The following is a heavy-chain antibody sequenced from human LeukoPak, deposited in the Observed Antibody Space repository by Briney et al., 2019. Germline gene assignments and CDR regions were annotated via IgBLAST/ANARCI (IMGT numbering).Heavy chain of an antibody. CDR2: IYHSGST. CDR1: GYSISSGYY. D-gene: IGHD1-26*01. Sequence: SEALSLTCTVSGYSISSGYYWGWIRQPPGKGLERIGSIYHSGSTYYNPSLKSRVTISVDTSKNQFSLKLSSVTAADTAVYYCARDGSYGAFDIWGQGTMVTVSS. CDR3: ARDGSYGAFDI. V-gene: IGHV4-38-2*02. J-gene: IGHJ3*02.